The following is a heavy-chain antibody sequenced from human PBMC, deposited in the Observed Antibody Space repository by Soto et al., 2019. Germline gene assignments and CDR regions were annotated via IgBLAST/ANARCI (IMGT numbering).Heavy chain of an antibody. J-gene: IGHJ4*02. CDR1: GASFTNAW. CDR2: IKTRIDSATT. V-gene: IGHV3-15*01. D-gene: IGHD5-12*01. Sequence: EVQLVESGGGLVKPGESLRLSCEASGASFTNAWMNWVRQAPGKGLEWGGRIKTRIDSATTDYAAPVKGRFTISRDDSKNTLYLQMDSLKPEDTAVYYCTTEDPSWLRGLEYWGQGTLVTVSS. CDR3: TTEDPSWLRGLEY.